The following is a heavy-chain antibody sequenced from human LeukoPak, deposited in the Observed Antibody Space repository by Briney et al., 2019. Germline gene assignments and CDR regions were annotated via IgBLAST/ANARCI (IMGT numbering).Heavy chain of an antibody. D-gene: IGHD2-15*01. J-gene: IGHJ6*02. V-gene: IGHV1-69*13. CDR3: ASQISDGMDV. CDR2: IIPIFGTA. CDR1: GGTYSSYA. Sequence: SVKVSCKASGGTYSSYAISWVRQAPGQGLEWMGGIIPIFGTANYAQKFQGRVTITADESTSTAYMELSSLRSEDTAVYYCASQISDGMDVWGQGTTVTVSS.